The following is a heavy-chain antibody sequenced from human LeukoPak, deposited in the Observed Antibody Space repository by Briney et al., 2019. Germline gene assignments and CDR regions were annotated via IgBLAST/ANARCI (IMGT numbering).Heavy chain of an antibody. CDR2: ISGSGGST. CDR3: AKGGSSSNSRPDY. V-gene: IGHV3-23*01. D-gene: IGHD6-6*01. J-gene: IGHJ4*02. CDR1: GFTFSSYA. Sequence: PGGSLRLSCAASGFTFSSYAMSWVRQAPGKGLEWVSAISGSGGSTYYADSVKGRFTISSDNSKNTLYLQMNSLRAEDTAVYYCAKGGSSSNSRPDYWGQGTLVTVSS.